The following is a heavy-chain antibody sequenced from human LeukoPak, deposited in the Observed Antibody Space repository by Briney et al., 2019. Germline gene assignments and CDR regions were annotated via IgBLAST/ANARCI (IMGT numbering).Heavy chain of an antibody. J-gene: IGHJ6*02. CDR3: ARHGPYSENYYYGMDV. CDR2: IYYSGST. Sequence: SETLSLTCTVSGVSISSYYWSWIRQPPGKGLEWIGYIYYSGSTNYNPSLKSRVTISVDTSKNQFSLKLSSVTAADTAVYYCARHGPYSENYYYGMDVWGQGTTVTVSS. CDR1: GVSISSYY. V-gene: IGHV4-59*08. D-gene: IGHD1-26*01.